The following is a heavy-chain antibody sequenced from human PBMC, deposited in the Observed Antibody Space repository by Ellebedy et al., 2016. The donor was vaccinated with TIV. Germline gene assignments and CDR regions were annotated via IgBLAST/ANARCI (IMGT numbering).Heavy chain of an antibody. Sequence: AASVKVSCKASGYTFTGYYVHWVRQAPGQGLEWMGWINPNSGGTFFAQKFQGRFNMTRDTSISTAYMALRSLRSDDTAVYFCTRDSGVDAALTPWGQGTLVTVSS. J-gene: IGHJ5*02. CDR1: GYTFTGYY. V-gene: IGHV1-2*02. D-gene: IGHD5/OR15-5a*01. CDR3: TRDSGVDAALTP. CDR2: INPNSGGT.